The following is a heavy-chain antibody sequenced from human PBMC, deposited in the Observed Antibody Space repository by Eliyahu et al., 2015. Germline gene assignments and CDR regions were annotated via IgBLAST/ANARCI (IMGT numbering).Heavy chain of an antibody. D-gene: IGHD3-16*01. V-gene: IGHV3-53*01. CDR2: MYNGGAT. CDR3: ARDLGAYKRAFDY. Sequence: EVQLVESGGGLIQPGGSLRLSCAASGFTVXSNYMXWVRQAPGKGLEWLSVMYNGGATYYADSVKGRFTISRDNSKNTLYLQMNSLRADDTAVYYCARDLGAYKRAFDYWGQGTLVAVSS. J-gene: IGHJ4*02. CDR1: GFTVXSNY.